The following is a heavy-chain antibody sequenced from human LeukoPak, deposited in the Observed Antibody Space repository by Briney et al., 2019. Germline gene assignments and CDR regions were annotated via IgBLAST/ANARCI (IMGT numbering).Heavy chain of an antibody. CDR3: ARDRVVNAAEQFDY. Sequence: GGSLRLSCAASGFIFNTYSMNWVRQAPGKGLEWVSSISSSGSYIFYADSVKGRFTISRDNAKNSLYLQMNSLRAEDTAVYYCARDRVVNAAEQFDYWGQGTLVTVSS. D-gene: IGHD3-3*01. J-gene: IGHJ4*02. V-gene: IGHV3-21*01. CDR1: GFIFNTYS. CDR2: ISSSGSYI.